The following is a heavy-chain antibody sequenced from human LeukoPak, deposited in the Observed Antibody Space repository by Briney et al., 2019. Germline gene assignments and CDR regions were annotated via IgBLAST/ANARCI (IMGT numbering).Heavy chain of an antibody. Sequence: GGSLRLSCAASGFTFSTYAIHWVRQPPGKGLEWVAVMSYDGNNKYYADSVKGRFTISRDNSKNTLYLQMNSLRAEDTAVYYCAKRPAVAGALDYWGQGTLVTVSS. CDR3: AKRPAVAGALDY. D-gene: IGHD6-19*01. CDR2: MSYDGNNK. V-gene: IGHV3-30-3*02. CDR1: GFTFSTYA. J-gene: IGHJ4*02.